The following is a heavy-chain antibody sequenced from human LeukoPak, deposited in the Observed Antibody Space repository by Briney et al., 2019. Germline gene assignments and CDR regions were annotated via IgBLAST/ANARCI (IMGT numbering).Heavy chain of an antibody. CDR1: GFTFSNYG. Sequence: GRSLRLSCAASGFTFSNYGMHWVRQAPGKGLEWVALISYDGSNEYYADSVKGRFTISRDNSKNTLYLQMISLRAEDTAVYYCANYGSVSYFAYWGQGTLVTVSS. CDR3: ANYGSVSYFAY. D-gene: IGHD3-10*01. J-gene: IGHJ4*02. V-gene: IGHV3-30*18. CDR2: ISYDGSNE.